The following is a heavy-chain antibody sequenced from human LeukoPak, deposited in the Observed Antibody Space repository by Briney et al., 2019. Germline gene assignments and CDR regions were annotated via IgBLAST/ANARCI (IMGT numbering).Heavy chain of an antibody. CDR3: ARGGYYGSGSYYSFDY. Sequence: GESLKISCKGSGYSFTSYWIGWVRQMPGKGLEWMGIIYPGDSDTRYSPSFQGQVTISADKSINTASLQRSSLKASDTAMYYCARGGYYGSGSYYSFDYWGQGTLVTVSS. D-gene: IGHD3-10*01. CDR1: GYSFTSYW. J-gene: IGHJ4*02. CDR2: IYPGDSDT. V-gene: IGHV5-51*01.